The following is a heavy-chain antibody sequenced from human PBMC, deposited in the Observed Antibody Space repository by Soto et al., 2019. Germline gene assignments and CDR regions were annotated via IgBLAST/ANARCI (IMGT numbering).Heavy chain of an antibody. D-gene: IGHD6-13*01. Sequence: GESLKISCKGSGYSFTSYWIGWVRQMPGKGLEWMGIIYPGDSDTRYSPSFQGQVTISADKSISTAYLQWSSLKASDTAMYYCATYLAAAGRGFDYWGQGTLVTGSS. CDR2: IYPGDSDT. J-gene: IGHJ4*02. CDR3: ATYLAAAGRGFDY. V-gene: IGHV5-51*01. CDR1: GYSFTSYW.